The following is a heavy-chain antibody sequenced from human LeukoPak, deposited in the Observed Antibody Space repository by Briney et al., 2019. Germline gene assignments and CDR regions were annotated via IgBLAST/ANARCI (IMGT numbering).Heavy chain of an antibody. V-gene: IGHV1-18*01. CDR3: ARDALASNNWFDP. CDR2: ISAYNGNT. Sequence: ASVKVSCKASGGTFSSYAISWVRQAPGQGLEWMGWISAYNGNTNYAQKLQGRVTMTTDTSTSTAYMELRSLRSDDTAVYYCARDALASNNWFDPWGQGTLVTVSS. J-gene: IGHJ5*02. CDR1: GGTFSSYA. D-gene: IGHD5-24*01.